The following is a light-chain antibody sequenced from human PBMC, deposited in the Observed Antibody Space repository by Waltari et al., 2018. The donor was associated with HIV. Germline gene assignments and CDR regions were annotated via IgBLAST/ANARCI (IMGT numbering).Light chain of an antibody. CDR3: QQYNNWQYT. CDR2: GTS. J-gene: IGKJ2*01. V-gene: IGKV3-15*01. CDR1: QSVSSN. Sequence: EIVMTQSPATLSVYPGERATLSCRASQSVSSNLAWYQQKPGQAPRLLVYGTSTRATGIPARFSGSGSGTEFTLTISSLQSEDFAVYYCQQYNNWQYTFGQGTKLEIK.